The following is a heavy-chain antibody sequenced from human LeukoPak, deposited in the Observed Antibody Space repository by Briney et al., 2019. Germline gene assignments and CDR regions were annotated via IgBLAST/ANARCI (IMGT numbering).Heavy chain of an antibody. D-gene: IGHD2-15*01. J-gene: IGHJ4*02. V-gene: IGHV1-46*01. CDR3: TRDAAPSAKYYFDF. CDR1: GYTFTIYY. CDR2: INPSGGGT. Sequence: ASVKVSCKASGYTFTIYYIHWVRPAPEQGLEWMGIINPSGGGTTYAQKFQGRVTMTRDTSTSTVFMELSSLRSEDTAVYYCTRDAAPSAKYYFDFWGQGTLVTVSS.